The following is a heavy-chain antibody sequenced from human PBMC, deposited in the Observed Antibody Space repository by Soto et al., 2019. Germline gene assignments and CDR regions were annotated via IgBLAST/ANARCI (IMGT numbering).Heavy chain of an antibody. J-gene: IGHJ4*02. D-gene: IGHD5-12*01. Sequence: SETLSLTCTVSGGSISSYYWSWIRQPPGKGLEWIGYIYYSGSTNYNPSLKSRVTISVDTSKNQFSLKLSSVTAADTAVYYCARVDDGYNYMGYWGQGTLVTVSS. V-gene: IGHV4-59*01. CDR3: ARVDDGYNYMGY. CDR2: IYYSGST. CDR1: GGSISSYY.